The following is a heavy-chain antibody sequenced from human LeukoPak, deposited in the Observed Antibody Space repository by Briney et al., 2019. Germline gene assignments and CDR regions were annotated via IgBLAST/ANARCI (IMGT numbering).Heavy chain of an antibody. CDR1: GGSISSYY. Sequence: SETLSLTCTVSGGSISSYYWSWIRQPAGKGLEWIGRIYISGSTNYNPSLKSRVTISVDTSKNQFSLKLSSVTAADTAVYYCARSGCSSTSCYQADYWGQGTLVTVSS. J-gene: IGHJ4*02. CDR2: IYISGST. V-gene: IGHV4-4*07. CDR3: ARSGCSSTSCYQADY. D-gene: IGHD2-2*01.